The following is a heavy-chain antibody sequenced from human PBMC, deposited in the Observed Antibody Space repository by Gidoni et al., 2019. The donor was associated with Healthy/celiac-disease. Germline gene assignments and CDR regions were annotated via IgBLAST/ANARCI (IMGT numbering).Heavy chain of an antibody. D-gene: IGHD4-17*01. V-gene: IGHV3-9*01. CDR3: AKVTTEYFDY. CDR2: ISWNSGSI. Sequence: EVQLVESGGGLVQPGRSLRLSCAASGFTFDDYAMHWVRQAPGKGLEWGSGISWNSGSIGYADAVKGRFTISRDNAKNSLYLQMNSLRAEDTALYYCAKVTTEYFDYWGQGTLVTVSS. J-gene: IGHJ4*02. CDR1: GFTFDDYA.